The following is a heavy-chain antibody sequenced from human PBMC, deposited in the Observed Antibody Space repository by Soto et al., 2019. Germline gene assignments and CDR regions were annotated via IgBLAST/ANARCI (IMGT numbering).Heavy chain of an antibody. CDR1: GVSVSNGSYY. D-gene: IGHD5-12*01. V-gene: IGHV4-61*01. CDR3: AGAYHVAHVKTFDP. Sequence: PSETLSLTCTVSGVSVSNGSYYWSWIRQPPGKGLEWIGYIYYSGSTNYNPSLKSRVTISVDTSKNQFSLNLSSVAATDTAIYFCAGAYHVAHVKTFDPWGQGTLVTVSS. CDR2: IYYSGST. J-gene: IGHJ5*02.